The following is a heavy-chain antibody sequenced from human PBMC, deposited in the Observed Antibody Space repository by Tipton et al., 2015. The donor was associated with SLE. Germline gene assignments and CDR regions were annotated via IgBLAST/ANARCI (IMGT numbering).Heavy chain of an antibody. V-gene: IGHV4-59*08. CDR1: GGSISSYF. CDR3: ARHSRGRGGATPFDY. CDR2: IYYSGST. J-gene: IGHJ4*02. D-gene: IGHD1-26*01. Sequence: TLSLTCTVSGGSISSYFWSWIRQPPWKGLEWIGYIYYSGSTNYNPSLKSRVTISVDTSKNQFSLKLSSVTAADTAVYYCARHSRGRGGATPFDYWGQGTLVTVSS.